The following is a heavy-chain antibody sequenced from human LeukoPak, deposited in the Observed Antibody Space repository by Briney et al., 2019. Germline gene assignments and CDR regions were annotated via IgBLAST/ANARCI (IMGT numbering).Heavy chain of an antibody. J-gene: IGHJ5*02. CDR3: ARDYPSFSPT. Sequence: GGSLRLSCVASGFTFTSHWMHWFRQAPGKGLVWVSRVDHDGSSTTYADSVKGRFTISRDNAKNTLYLQMNSLRAEDTAVYYCARDYPSFSPTWGQGTLVTVSS. D-gene: IGHD3-3*02. CDR1: GFTFTSHW. CDR2: VDHDGSST. V-gene: IGHV3-74*01.